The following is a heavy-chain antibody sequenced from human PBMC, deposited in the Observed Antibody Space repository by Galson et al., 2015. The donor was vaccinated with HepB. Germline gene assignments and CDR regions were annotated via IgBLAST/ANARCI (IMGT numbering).Heavy chain of an antibody. D-gene: IGHD3-22*01. J-gene: IGHJ4*02. CDR2: TSSGSIYI. Sequence: CLRLSCAASGFSFSSYSMDWVRQAPVKGLEWVSSTSSGSIYIYYADSLKGRFTISRDNGKNSLYLQMNSLRAEDTAVYYCARGDFSSGYSFDFWGQGTLVTVSS. CDR3: ARGDFSSGYSFDF. CDR1: GFSFSSYS. V-gene: IGHV3-21*01.